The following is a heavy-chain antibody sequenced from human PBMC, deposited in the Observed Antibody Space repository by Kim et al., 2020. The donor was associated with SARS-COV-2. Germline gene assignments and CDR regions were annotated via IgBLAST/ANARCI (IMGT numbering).Heavy chain of an antibody. CDR2: IDTNTGKP. CDR1: GYTFTSYT. V-gene: IGHV7-4-1*02. J-gene: IGHJ4*02. Sequence: ASVKVSCKASGYTFTSYTINWVRQAPGQGLEWMGWIDTNTGKPRYAQGFTGRFVFSLDTSVTTANLQLSSLKAEDTAVYYCARDRSWVQDYWGQGTLVTV. CDR3: ARDRSWVQDY. D-gene: IGHD3-10*01.